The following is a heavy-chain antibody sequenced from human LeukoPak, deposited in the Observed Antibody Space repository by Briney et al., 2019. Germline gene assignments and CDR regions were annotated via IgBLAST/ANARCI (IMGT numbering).Heavy chain of an antibody. J-gene: IGHJ4*02. CDR2: IYPCDSDN. CDR1: GYSFTTFW. CDR3: ARRSSGYDS. Sequence: GESLKISCKGSGYSFTTFWIGWVRQMPGKGLEWMGIIYPCDSDNRYSPSFQGQVTISADKSINTAYLQWSNLKASDTAMYYCARRSSGYDSWGQGTLVTVSS. D-gene: IGHD6-25*01. V-gene: IGHV5-51*01.